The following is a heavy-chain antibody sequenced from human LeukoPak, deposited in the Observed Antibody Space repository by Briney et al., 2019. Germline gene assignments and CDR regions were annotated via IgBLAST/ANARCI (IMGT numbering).Heavy chain of an antibody. CDR1: GGSISSYY. V-gene: IGHV4-4*07. CDR2: IYTSGST. D-gene: IGHD3-10*01. CDR3: AREVLLWFGAKGFFDY. Sequence: SETLSLTCTVSGGSISSYYWSWIRQPAGKGLEWIGRIYTSGSTNYNPSLKSRVTMSVDTSKNQFSLKLSSVTAADTAVYYCAREVLLWFGAKGFFDYWGQGTLVTVSS. J-gene: IGHJ4*02.